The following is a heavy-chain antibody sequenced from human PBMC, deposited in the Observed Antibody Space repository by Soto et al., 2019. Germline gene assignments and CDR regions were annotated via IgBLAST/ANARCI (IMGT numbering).Heavy chain of an antibody. CDR3: RRPRGTTPAVWYFDL. CDR2: IYYSGST. Sequence: QVQLQESGPGLVKPSETLSLTCTVSGGSISSHYWSWIRQPPGKGLEWIGYIYYSGSTDYNPSLKSRGTISVDTSKNPPPPRLSSVTAADPAVYYCRRPRGTTPAVWYFDLWGRCTLVTVSS. D-gene: IGHD3-16*01. CDR1: GGSISSHY. J-gene: IGHJ2*01. V-gene: IGHV4-59*08.